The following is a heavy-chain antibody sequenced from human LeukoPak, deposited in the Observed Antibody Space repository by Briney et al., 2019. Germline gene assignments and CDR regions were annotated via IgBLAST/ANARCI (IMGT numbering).Heavy chain of an antibody. V-gene: IGHV4-61*01. D-gene: IGHD5-12*01. J-gene: IGHJ6*03. CDR3: ARLLEDSGYDYKSLNYYYYYYMDV. CDR2: IYYSGST. CDR1: GGSISSSSYY. Sequence: PSETLSLTCTVSGGSISSSSYYWSWIRQPPGKGLEWIGYIYYSGSTNYNPSLKSRVTISVDTSKNQFSLKLSSVTAADTAVYYCARLLEDSGYDYKSLNYYYYYYMDVWGKGTTVTVSS.